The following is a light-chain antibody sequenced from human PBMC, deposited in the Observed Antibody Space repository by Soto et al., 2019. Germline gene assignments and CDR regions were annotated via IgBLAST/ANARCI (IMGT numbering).Light chain of an antibody. V-gene: IGKV1-39*01. CDR1: QSINNY. Sequence: DIQMTQYPSSLSASVGDRVTITCRASQSINNYLSWYQQKPGKAPNLLIFGASTLQSGVPSRFSGSGSGTDFTLTISSLQPEDFATYYCLQSYRTPLTFGGGTKVEIK. J-gene: IGKJ4*01. CDR3: LQSYRTPLT. CDR2: GAS.